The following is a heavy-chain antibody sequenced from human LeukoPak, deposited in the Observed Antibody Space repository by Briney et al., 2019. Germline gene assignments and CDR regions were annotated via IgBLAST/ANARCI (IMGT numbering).Heavy chain of an antibody. Sequence: GRSLRLSCAASGFTFSSYGMHWVRQAPGKGLEWVAAIWYDGSNKYYADSVKGRFTISRDNSKNTLYLQMNSLRAEDTAVYYCARGGQGYDLNWFDPWGQGTLVTVSS. CDR1: GFTFSSYG. CDR2: IWYDGSNK. J-gene: IGHJ5*02. V-gene: IGHV3-30*19. CDR3: ARGGQGYDLNWFDP. D-gene: IGHD3-3*01.